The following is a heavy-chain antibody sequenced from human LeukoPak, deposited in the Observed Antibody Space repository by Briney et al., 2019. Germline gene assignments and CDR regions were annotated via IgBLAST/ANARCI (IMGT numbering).Heavy chain of an antibody. V-gene: IGHV3-30-3*01. CDR3: ARDLYVRELDY. CDR2: ISYDGSDK. CDR1: GFTFSSYA. Sequence: GGSLRLSCAASGFTFSSYAMHWVRQAPGKGLEWVAVISYDGSDKYYADSVKGRSTISRDNSKNTLYLQMNSLRAEDTAVYYCARDLYVRELDYWGQGTLVTVSS. J-gene: IGHJ4*02. D-gene: IGHD1-26*01.